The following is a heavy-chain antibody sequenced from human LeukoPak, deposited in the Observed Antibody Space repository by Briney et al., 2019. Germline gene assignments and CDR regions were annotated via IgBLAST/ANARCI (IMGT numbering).Heavy chain of an antibody. V-gene: IGHV3-53*01. Sequence: GGSVRLSCVASVFIVSSNHMSWLRQAPGKELEWVAVMYSGGSTYYADSVKGRFTISRDNSKNTKYLQVSSLNAEETAVYYCARVIVTGYYDAFDIWGQGTMVTVSS. D-gene: IGHD3-9*01. J-gene: IGHJ3*02. CDR3: ARVIVTGYYDAFDI. CDR1: VFIVSSNH. CDR2: MYSGGST.